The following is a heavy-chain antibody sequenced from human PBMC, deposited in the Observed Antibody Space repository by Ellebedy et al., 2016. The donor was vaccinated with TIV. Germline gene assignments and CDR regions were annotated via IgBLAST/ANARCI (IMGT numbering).Heavy chain of an antibody. Sequence: MPSETLSLTCAVSGGSISSSTWWCWVRQPPGQGLEWIGEFYVSGSTNYNPSLKSRVTISVDKSKNQFPLNLSSVTAADTAVYYCSMGGASFDYWGQGTLVTVSS. V-gene: IGHV4-4*02. CDR1: GGSISSSTW. CDR2: FYVSGST. D-gene: IGHD3-10*01. J-gene: IGHJ4*02. CDR3: SMGGASFDY.